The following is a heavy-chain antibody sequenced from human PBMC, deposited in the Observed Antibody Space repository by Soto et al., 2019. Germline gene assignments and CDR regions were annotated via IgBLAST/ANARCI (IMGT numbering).Heavy chain of an antibody. J-gene: IGHJ1*01. CDR1: GYTFTSYG. D-gene: IGHD3-22*01. Sequence: ASVKVSCKASGYTFTSYGISWVRQAPGQGLEWMGWISAYNGNTNYAQELQGRVTMTTDTSTSTAYMELRSLRSDDTAVYYCARGPFPYYYDSSGYPGYFQHWGQGTLVTVSS. CDR3: ARGPFPYYYDSSGYPGYFQH. V-gene: IGHV1-18*01. CDR2: ISAYNGNT.